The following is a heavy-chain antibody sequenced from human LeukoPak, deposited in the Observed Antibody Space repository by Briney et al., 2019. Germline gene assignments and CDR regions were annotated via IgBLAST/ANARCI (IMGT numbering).Heavy chain of an antibody. J-gene: IGHJ3*02. V-gene: IGHV4-59*08. CDR3: ARPSIPSAAASALDI. CDR1: GGSISSYY. D-gene: IGHD2-2*01. CDR2: IYYSGST. Sequence: SETLSLTCTVSGGSISSYYWSWIRQPPGKGLEWIGYIYYSGSTNYNPSLKSRVTISVDTSKNQFSLKMTSVTVADTAVYYCARPSIPSAAASALDIWGQGTMVTVSS.